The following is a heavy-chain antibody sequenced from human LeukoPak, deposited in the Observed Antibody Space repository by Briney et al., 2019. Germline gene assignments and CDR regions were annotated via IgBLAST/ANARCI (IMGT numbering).Heavy chain of an antibody. V-gene: IGHV3-23*01. CDR3: AKDRLGAVAEYPDY. CDR2: IIGSGANT. Sequence: GGSLRLSCAASGFSFSGYAMSWVRQAPGRGLEWVSSIIGSGANTYYADSVKGRFTISRDNSKNTLYLQMNSLRADDTAKYYCAKDRLGAVAEYPDYWGQGTLVTVSS. CDR1: GFSFSGYA. D-gene: IGHD6-19*01. J-gene: IGHJ4*02.